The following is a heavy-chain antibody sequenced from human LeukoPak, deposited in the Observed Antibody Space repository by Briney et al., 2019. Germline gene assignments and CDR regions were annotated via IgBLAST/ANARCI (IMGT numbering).Heavy chain of an antibody. Sequence: AASVKVSCKASGYTFTSYDINWVRQATGQGLEWLGWMNPNSGNTGYAQNFQGRVTMTRNTSISTAYMELSSLRSEDTAVYYCAKNAPNTGKFDIWGQGTMVTVSS. D-gene: IGHD1-14*01. V-gene: IGHV1-8*01. CDR2: MNPNSGNT. J-gene: IGHJ3*02. CDR3: AKNAPNTGKFDI. CDR1: GYTFTSYD.